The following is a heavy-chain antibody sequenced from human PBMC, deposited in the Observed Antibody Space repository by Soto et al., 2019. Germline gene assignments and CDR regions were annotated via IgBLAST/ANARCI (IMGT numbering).Heavy chain of an antibody. Sequence: QVQLVESGGDVVQPGRSLRLSCAASGFTFSSYAMYWVRQAPGKGLEWVAVISYDENNKYYADSVKGRFTISRDTSKNTLYLQMNSLRAEDTAVYYCARAGCDGGSCYTLVGLRYGMDVWGQGTTVTVSS. J-gene: IGHJ6*02. CDR2: ISYDENNK. CDR1: GFTFSSYA. V-gene: IGHV3-30-3*01. CDR3: ARAGCDGGSCYTLVGLRYGMDV. D-gene: IGHD2-15*01.